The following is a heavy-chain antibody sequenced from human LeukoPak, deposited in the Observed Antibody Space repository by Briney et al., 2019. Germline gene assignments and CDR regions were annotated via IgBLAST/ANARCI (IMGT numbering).Heavy chain of an antibody. CDR3: ARHERAGYSYGLDY. Sequence: ASVNVSCKASGYTFTGYYMHWVRQAPGQGLEWMGWINPNSGGTNYAQKFQGRVTITRDTSASTAYMELSSLRSEDTAVYYCARHERAGYSYGLDYWGQGTLVTVSS. CDR2: INPNSGGT. J-gene: IGHJ4*02. D-gene: IGHD5-18*01. V-gene: IGHV1-2*02. CDR1: GYTFTGYY.